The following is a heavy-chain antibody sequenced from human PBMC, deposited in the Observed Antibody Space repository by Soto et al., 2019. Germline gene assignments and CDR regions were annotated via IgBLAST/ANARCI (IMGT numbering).Heavy chain of an antibody. CDR3: ARDLIGDFWSGYSPYYYGMDV. CDR1: GGSISSGDYY. D-gene: IGHD3-3*01. J-gene: IGHJ6*02. Sequence: QVQLQESGPGLVKPSQTLSLTCTVSGGSISSGDYYWSWIRQPPGKGLEWIGYIYYSGSTYYNPSLKSRVTISVDTSKNQFSLKLSSVTAADTAVYYCARDLIGDFWSGYSPYYYGMDVWGQGTTVTVSS. CDR2: IYYSGST. V-gene: IGHV4-30-4*01.